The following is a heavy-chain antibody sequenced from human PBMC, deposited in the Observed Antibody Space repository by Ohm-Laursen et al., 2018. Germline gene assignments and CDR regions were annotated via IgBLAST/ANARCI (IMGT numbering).Heavy chain of an antibody. V-gene: IGHV1-2*02. CDR2: INPNSGGT. CDR1: GYTFTAYY. Sequence: ASVKVSCKSSGYTFTAYYMHWVRQAPGQGLEWMGWINPNSGGTNYAQKFQGRVTMTRDTSTSTVYMELSSLRSEDTAVYYCARRGAAMVKVGFDYWGQGTLVTVSS. D-gene: IGHD5-18*01. J-gene: IGHJ4*02. CDR3: ARRGAAMVKVGFDY.